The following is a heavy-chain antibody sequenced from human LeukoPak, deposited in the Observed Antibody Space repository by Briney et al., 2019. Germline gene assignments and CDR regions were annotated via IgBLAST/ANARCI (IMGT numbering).Heavy chain of an antibody. D-gene: IGHD1-26*01. CDR2: ISSSSSYT. CDR1: GFTFSNAW. V-gene: IGHV3-11*06. CDR3: ARYSGSYHGFDY. J-gene: IGHJ4*02. Sequence: GGSLRLSCAASGFTFSNAWMSWVRQAPGKGLEWVSYISSSSSYTNYADSVKGRFTISRDNAKNSLYLQMNSLRAEDTNVYYCARYSGSYHGFDYWGQGTLVTVSS.